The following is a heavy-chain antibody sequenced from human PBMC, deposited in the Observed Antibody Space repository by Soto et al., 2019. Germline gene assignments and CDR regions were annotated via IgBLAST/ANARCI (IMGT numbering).Heavy chain of an antibody. D-gene: IGHD2-21*02. J-gene: IGHJ4*02. V-gene: IGHV3-7*04. CDR1: GFSFSSYW. Sequence: EVKLVESGGGLVQPGGSLRLSCAASGFSFSSYWMSWVRQAPGKGPEWVANIKEDASEINYLDSVRGRFTISRDNAKNSVYLQMNGLRIEDTAVYYCARAPPMPGGACYPEDFWGQGTLVTVSS. CDR3: ARAPPMPGGACYPEDF. CDR2: IKEDASEI.